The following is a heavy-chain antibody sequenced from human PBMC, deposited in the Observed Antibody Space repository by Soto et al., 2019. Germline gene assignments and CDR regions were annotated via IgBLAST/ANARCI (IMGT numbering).Heavy chain of an antibody. Sequence: VQLVESGGGVVQPGRSLRLLREASGFPFSRYGMHWVRQAPGMGLEWVAVISWDGLAQYYGDSVRGRFTISRDNSQSTLYLQMNSLRTEDTAIYYCAKETIQVGGPNYFDYWGQGVLVTVSS. CDR2: ISWDGLAQ. CDR1: GFPFSRYG. CDR3: AKETIQVGGPNYFDY. J-gene: IGHJ4*02. D-gene: IGHD1-1*01. V-gene: IGHV3-30*18.